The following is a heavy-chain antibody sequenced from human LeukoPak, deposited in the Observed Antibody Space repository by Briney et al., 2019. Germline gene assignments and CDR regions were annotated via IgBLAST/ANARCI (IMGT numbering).Heavy chain of an antibody. J-gene: IGHJ5*01. CDR2: INGKRGDT. CDR1: GFTFTDHY. V-gene: IGHV1-2*02. CDR3: ARAHDWGFDY. Sequence: ASVTDTCKASGFTFTDHYMHWVRQAPGQGLEWMGWINGKRGDTNYAQNFQDRVTMTRDTSTSTVYMELSRLTVDDTAVYYCARAHDWGFDYWGHGNPVTVSS. D-gene: IGHD7-27*01.